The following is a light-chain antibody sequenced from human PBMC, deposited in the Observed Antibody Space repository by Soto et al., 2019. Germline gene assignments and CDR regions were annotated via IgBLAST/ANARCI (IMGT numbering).Light chain of an antibody. Sequence: HSVLTQPPSVSAAPGQKVTISCSGSSSNIGNNYVSWYQQLPGTAPKLLIYDNNKRPSGIPDRFSGSKSGTSGTLDITGLQTGDEADYYCATWDYSLTGEVFGGGTQLTVL. CDR3: ATWDYSLTGEV. J-gene: IGLJ2*01. CDR2: DNN. V-gene: IGLV1-51*01. CDR1: SSNIGNNY.